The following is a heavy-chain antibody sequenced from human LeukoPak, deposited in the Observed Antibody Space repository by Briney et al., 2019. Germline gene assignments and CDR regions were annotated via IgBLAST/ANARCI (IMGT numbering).Heavy chain of an antibody. CDR3: ARGTDGDRFDP. Sequence: SETLSLTCTVSGGSISSYYWGWIRQPAGKRLEWIGRIYTSGSTNYNPSLKSRVTMSVGTSKNQFSLKLSSVTAADTAVYYCARGTDGDRFDPWGREPWSPSPQ. D-gene: IGHD4-17*01. CDR1: GGSISSYY. V-gene: IGHV4-4*07. CDR2: IYTSGST. J-gene: IGHJ5*02.